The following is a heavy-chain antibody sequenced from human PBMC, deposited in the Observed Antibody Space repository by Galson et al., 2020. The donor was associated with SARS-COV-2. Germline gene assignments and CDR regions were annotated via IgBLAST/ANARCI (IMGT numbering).Heavy chain of an antibody. Sequence: ETSETLSLTCTVSDGSISSGGYYWSWIRQHPGKGLEWIGYIYYSGSTYYNPSLKSRVTISVDTSKNQFSLKLSSVTAADTAVYYCARIISVGIFGVVNWYDPWGQGTLVTVSS. V-gene: IGHV4-31*03. J-gene: IGHJ5*02. D-gene: IGHD3-3*01. CDR1: DGSISSGGYY. CDR3: ARIISVGIFGVVNWYDP. CDR2: IYYSGST.